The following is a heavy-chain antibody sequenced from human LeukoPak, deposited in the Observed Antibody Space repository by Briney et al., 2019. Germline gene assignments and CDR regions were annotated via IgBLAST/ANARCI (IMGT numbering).Heavy chain of an antibody. CDR2: INHSGST. J-gene: IGHJ4*02. CDR3: ARRPRVEPFDY. D-gene: IGHD1-1*01. CDR1: GGSFSGYY. Sequence: SETLSLTCAVYGGSFSGYYWSWIRQPPGKGLEWIGEINHSGSTNYNPSLKSRVTISVDTSKNQFSLKLSSVTAADTAVYYCARRPRVEPFDYWGQGTLVTVSS. V-gene: IGHV4-34*01.